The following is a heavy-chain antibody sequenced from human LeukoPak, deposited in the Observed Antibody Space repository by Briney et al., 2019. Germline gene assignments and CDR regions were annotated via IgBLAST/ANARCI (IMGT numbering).Heavy chain of an antibody. CDR1: GYTFTGYY. V-gene: IGHV1-2*02. D-gene: IGHD2-15*01. J-gene: IGHJ3*02. Sequence: ASVKVSCKASGYTFTGYYMHWGRQAPGQGLEWMGWINPNSGGTNYAQKFQGRVTMTRDTSISTAYMELSRLRSDGTAVYYCARDGGEGYCSGGSCYSTAGAFDIWGQGTMVTVSS. CDR2: INPNSGGT. CDR3: ARDGGEGYCSGGSCYSTAGAFDI.